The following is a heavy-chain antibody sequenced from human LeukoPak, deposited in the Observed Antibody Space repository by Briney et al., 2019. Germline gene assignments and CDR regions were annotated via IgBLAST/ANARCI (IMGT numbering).Heavy chain of an antibody. Sequence: GGSLRLSCAASGFTFSAYTMNWVRQAPGKGLEWVSSISRSGSTKYYADSVKGRFTISRDNAKNSLFLQMNSLRAEDTAVYYCARVLRYCSGGNCYSGGLGYMDVWGKGTTVTISS. CDR3: ARVLRYCSGGNCYSGGLGYMDV. CDR2: ISRSGSTK. V-gene: IGHV3-48*04. D-gene: IGHD2-15*01. J-gene: IGHJ6*03. CDR1: GFTFSAYT.